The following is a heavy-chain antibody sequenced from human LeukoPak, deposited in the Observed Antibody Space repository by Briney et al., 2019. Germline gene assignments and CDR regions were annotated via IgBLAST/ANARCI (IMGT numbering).Heavy chain of an antibody. D-gene: IGHD5-24*01. V-gene: IGHV3-23*01. CDR3: AKDIQLST. Sequence: QPGGSLRLSCAASGFTFSVAAMTWVRQAPGKGLEWVSLIGASGESTYYADSVKGRFTISRDNSKNTLSLQMNSLRVEDTAMYFCAKDIQLSTWGLGTMVTVSP. J-gene: IGHJ3*01. CDR1: GFTFSVAA. CDR2: IGASGEST.